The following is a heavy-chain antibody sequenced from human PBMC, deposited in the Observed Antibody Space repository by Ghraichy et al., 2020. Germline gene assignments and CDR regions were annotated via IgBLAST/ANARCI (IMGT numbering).Heavy chain of an antibody. V-gene: IGHV3-33*01. CDR3: ARDGPDYHYMDV. CDR2: IWSDGTNK. J-gene: IGHJ6*03. CDR1: GFSFSSYD. Sequence: LSLTCAASGFSFSSYDMEWVRQAPGKGLEWVASIWSDGTNKYYGDFVKGRFTISRDNSKKMLSLQMNSLRVEDTAVYYCARDGPDYHYMDVWGKGTTVTVSS.